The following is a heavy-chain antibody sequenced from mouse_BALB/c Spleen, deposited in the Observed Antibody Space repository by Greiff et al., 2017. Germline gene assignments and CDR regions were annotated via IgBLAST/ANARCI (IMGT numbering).Heavy chain of an antibody. CDR1: GFTFSDYY. Sequence: EVQLVESGGGLVKPGGSLKLSCAASGFTFSDYYMYWVRQTPEKRLEWVATISDGGSYTYYPDSVKGRFTISRDNAKNNLYLQMSSLKSEDTAMYYCARDRGRYNYAMDYWGQGTSVTVSS. D-gene: IGHD2-14*01. J-gene: IGHJ4*01. CDR3: ARDRGRYNYAMDY. CDR2: ISDGGSYT. V-gene: IGHV5-4*02.